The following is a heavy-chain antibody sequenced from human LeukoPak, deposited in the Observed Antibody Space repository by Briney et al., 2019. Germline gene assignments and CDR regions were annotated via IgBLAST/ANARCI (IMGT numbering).Heavy chain of an antibody. J-gene: IGHJ6*02. CDR2: TYYRSKWYN. D-gene: IGHD3-16*01. CDR1: GDSVSSNSAA. V-gene: IGHV6-1*01. Sequence: SQTLSLTCAISGDSVSSNSAAWNWIRQSPSRGLEWLGRTYYRSKWYNDYAVSVKSRITINPDTSKNQFSLKLSSVTAADTAVYYCARHASYYYGMDVWGQGTTVTVSS. CDR3: ARHASYYYGMDV.